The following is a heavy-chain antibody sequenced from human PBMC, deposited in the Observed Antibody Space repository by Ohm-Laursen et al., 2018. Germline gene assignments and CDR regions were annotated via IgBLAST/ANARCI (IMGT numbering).Heavy chain of an antibody. V-gene: IGHV3-74*01. Sequence: SLRLSCSASGFTFSSDWMHWVRQAPGEGLVWVSRIKGDGSETNYADSVEGRFTISRDNAKNSLYLQMNSLRAEDTAVYYCARDRSTEDFQHWGQGTLVTVSS. J-gene: IGHJ1*01. CDR1: GFTFSSDW. D-gene: IGHD2-2*01. CDR3: ARDRSTEDFQH. CDR2: IKGDGSET.